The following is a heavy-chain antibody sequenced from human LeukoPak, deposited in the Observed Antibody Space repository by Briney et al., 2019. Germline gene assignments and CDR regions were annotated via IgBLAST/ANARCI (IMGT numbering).Heavy chain of an antibody. Sequence: SEALSLTCTVSGGSTSGYYWSWIRQPPGKGLEWIGRVHSGDNSDSVPSLKSRLAISLDTSTNQSSLKLTSVTAADTAVYYCARGGAHSPSHDYFHQFMDVWGKGTSVIVSS. CDR3: ARGGAHSPSHDYFHQFMDV. CDR1: GGSTSGYY. D-gene: IGHD1-26*01. CDR2: VHSGDNS. J-gene: IGHJ6*03. V-gene: IGHV4-4*07.